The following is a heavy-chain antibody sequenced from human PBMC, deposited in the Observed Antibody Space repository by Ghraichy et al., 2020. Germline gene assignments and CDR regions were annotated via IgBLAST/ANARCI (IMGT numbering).Heavy chain of an antibody. CDR1: GYRFTGNY. J-gene: IGHJ5*02. CDR2: INSSSGDT. V-gene: IGHV1-2*02. D-gene: IGHD1-26*01. CDR3: ARDLIGTGAKNSFDP. Sequence: ASVKVSCKASGYRFTGNYIHWVRQAPGQGLEWMGWINSSSGDTNYAQKFQGRVTMTRDTSISTAYVDLSGLRSDDTAMYYCARDLIGTGAKNSFDPWGQGTLVTVSS.